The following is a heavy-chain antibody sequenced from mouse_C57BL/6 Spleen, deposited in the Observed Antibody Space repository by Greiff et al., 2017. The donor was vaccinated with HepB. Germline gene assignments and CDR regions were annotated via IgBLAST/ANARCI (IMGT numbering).Heavy chain of an antibody. V-gene: IGHV14-3*01. D-gene: IGHD1-1*01. Sequence: EVQVVESVAELVRPGASVKLSCTASGFNIKNTYMHWVKQRPEQGLEWIGRIDPANGNTKYAPKFQGKATITADTSSNTAYLQLSSLTSEDTAIYYCAKAVTTVVGGDWFAYWGQGTLVTVSA. J-gene: IGHJ3*01. CDR1: GFNIKNTY. CDR3: AKAVTTVVGGDWFAY. CDR2: IDPANGNT.